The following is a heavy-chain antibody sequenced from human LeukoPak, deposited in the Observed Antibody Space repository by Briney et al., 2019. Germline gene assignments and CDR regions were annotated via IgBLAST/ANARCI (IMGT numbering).Heavy chain of an antibody. Sequence: SVKVSCKASGGTFSSYAISWVRQAPGQGLEWMGGIIPIFGTANYAQKFQGRVTITADKSTSTAYMELSSLRSEDTAVYYCARSGSSGWYSNAFDIWGQGTMVTVSS. D-gene: IGHD6-19*01. CDR2: IIPIFGTA. J-gene: IGHJ3*02. V-gene: IGHV1-69*06. CDR3: ARSGSSGWYSNAFDI. CDR1: GGTFSSYA.